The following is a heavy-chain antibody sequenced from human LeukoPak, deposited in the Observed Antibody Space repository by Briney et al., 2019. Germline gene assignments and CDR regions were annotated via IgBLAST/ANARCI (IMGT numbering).Heavy chain of an antibody. V-gene: IGHV3-64D*09. CDR3: VKSASSFGANWFDP. J-gene: IGHJ5*02. CDR2: ISSNGDST. CDR1: GFTFSNYA. D-gene: IGHD3-3*01. Sequence: PGGSPRLSCSASGFTFSNYAMHWVRQAPGKGLEYVSAISSNGDSTYYADSVKGRFIISRDNSKNSLSLQMSSLRPDDTAVYYCVKSASSFGANWFDPWGQGTLVTVSS.